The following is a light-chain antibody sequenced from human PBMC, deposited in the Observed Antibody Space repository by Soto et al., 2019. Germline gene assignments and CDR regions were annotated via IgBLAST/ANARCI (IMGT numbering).Light chain of an antibody. CDR3: QQSYSNPRT. Sequence: DIQMTQSPSSLSASVGDRVIITCRASQSVSDYLNWYQQKPGKAPKVLIYGVSTLQSGVPSSFSGSGSGTDFTLTISSLQPEDFATYYCQQSYSNPRTFGQGTKVEI. CDR1: QSVSDY. V-gene: IGKV1-39*01. J-gene: IGKJ2*01. CDR2: GVS.